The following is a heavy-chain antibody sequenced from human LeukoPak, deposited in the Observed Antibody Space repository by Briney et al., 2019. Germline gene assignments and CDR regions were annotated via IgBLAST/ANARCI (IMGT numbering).Heavy chain of an antibody. Sequence: GGSLRLSCAASGFSFGNYWMTWVRQAPGKGLEWVATINQDGSGKYYVDSVKGRFTISRDNAKNSLYLQINSLRAEDTAVYYCARRRGYYYDSIGYRGHYFDYWGQGTLVTVSS. CDR3: ARRRGYYYDSIGYRGHYFDY. CDR2: INQDGSGK. J-gene: IGHJ4*02. CDR1: GFSFGNYW. V-gene: IGHV3-7*01. D-gene: IGHD3-22*01.